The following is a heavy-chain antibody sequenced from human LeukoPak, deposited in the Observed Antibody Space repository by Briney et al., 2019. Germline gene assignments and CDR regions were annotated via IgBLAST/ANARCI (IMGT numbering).Heavy chain of an antibody. V-gene: IGHV3-30*04. CDR1: GFTFSSYA. D-gene: IGHD3-10*01. Sequence: GGSLRLSCAASGFTFSSYAMHWVRQAPGKGLEWVAVILYDGSNKYYADSVKGRFTISRDNSKNTLYLQMNSLRAEDTAVYYCARDRRGYYYGMDVWGKGTTVTVSS. J-gene: IGHJ6*04. CDR2: ILYDGSNK. CDR3: ARDRRGYYYGMDV.